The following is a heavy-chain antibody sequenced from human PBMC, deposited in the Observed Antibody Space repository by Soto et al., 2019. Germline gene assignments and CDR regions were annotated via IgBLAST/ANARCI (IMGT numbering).Heavy chain of an antibody. J-gene: IGHJ4*02. V-gene: IGHV4-39*01. CDR2: IYYSGST. D-gene: IGHD2-15*01. Sequence: QLQLQESGPGLVKPSETLSLTCTVSGGSISSSSYYWGWIRQPPGKGLEWIGSIYYSGSTYYNPSLKSRVTITVDTSKNRFSLKLSSVTAANTAVYYCASIYCSGGSCYSASPANFDYWGQGTLVTVAS. CDR3: ASIYCSGGSCYSASPANFDY. CDR1: GGSISSSSYY.